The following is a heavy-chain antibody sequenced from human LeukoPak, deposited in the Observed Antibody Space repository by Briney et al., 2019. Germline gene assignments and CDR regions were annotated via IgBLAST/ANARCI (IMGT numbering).Heavy chain of an antibody. J-gene: IGHJ5*01. CDR3: ARGGRGVPTARRFKAGDWFDS. Sequence: SETLSLTCAVSNGSLSGHFWIWIRQPPGKGLEWIWEISHTGSTNSNPSLKSRVTISIDTSKNQYSLKLNSVTAADTAVYYCARGGRGVPTARRFKAGDWFDSWGRGTLVTVFS. CDR2: ISHTGST. D-gene: IGHD3-10*01. CDR1: NGSLSGHF. V-gene: IGHV4-34*01.